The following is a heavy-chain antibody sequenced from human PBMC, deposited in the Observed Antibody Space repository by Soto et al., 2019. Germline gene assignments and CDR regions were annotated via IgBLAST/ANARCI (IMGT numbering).Heavy chain of an antibody. D-gene: IGHD4-17*01. CDR1: GYSFTSYW. Sequence: GESLKISCKGSGYSFTSYWIGWVRQMPGKGLEWMGIIYPGDSDTRYSPSFQGQVTISADKSINTAYLQWSSLKASDTAMYYCARFFMTDYGDYSNLDYWGQGTLVTVSS. CDR2: IYPGDSDT. CDR3: ARFFMTDYGDYSNLDY. J-gene: IGHJ4*02. V-gene: IGHV5-51*01.